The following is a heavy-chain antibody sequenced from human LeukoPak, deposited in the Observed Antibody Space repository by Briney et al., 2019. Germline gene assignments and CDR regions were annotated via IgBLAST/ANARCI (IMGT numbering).Heavy chain of an antibody. D-gene: IGHD2-15*01. CDR1: GYSFTSYW. V-gene: IGHV5-51*01. J-gene: IGHJ6*03. Sequence: GASLKISCKGSGYSFTSYWIGWVRQLPGKGLEWMGIIYPGDSDTRYSPSFQGQVTISADKSISTAYLQWSSLKASDTAMYYCAREYCSGGSCYQSTHYYMDVWGKGTTVTVSS. CDR3: AREYCSGGSCYQSTHYYMDV. CDR2: IYPGDSDT.